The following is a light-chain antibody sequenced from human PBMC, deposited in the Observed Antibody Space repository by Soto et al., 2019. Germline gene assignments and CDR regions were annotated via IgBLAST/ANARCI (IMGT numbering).Light chain of an antibody. Sequence: DIQMTQSPSSLSASVGDRVTITCRTSQSITDYLNWYQQKPGKAPKFLIYAASSLQSGVPSRFSGSGSGTDFTLTIRSLQPEDSATYYCHQSYSSPRTFGQGTKVDIK. V-gene: IGKV1-39*01. CDR2: AAS. CDR3: HQSYSSPRT. CDR1: QSITDY. J-gene: IGKJ1*01.